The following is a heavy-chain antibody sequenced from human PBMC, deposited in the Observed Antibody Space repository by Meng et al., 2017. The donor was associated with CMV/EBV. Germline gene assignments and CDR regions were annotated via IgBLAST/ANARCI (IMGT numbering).Heavy chain of an antibody. CDR3: AHRPLLEDFWSGYHNWFDP. CDR1: GCSISTSRVG. V-gene: IGHV2-5*02. J-gene: IGHJ5*02. CDR2: IYWDDDK. Sequence: TLTTSGPTLLKPRQTLSMTCTFSGCSISTSRVGGGWIRQPPRKSLELLALIYWDDDKRYSPSLKSRLTHTKDSSETQVILTMTNMDPVDTATFYCAHRPLLEDFWSGYHNWFDPWGQGTLVTVSS. D-gene: IGHD3-3*01.